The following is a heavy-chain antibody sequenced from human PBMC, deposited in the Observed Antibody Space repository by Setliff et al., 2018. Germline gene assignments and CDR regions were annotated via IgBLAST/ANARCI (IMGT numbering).Heavy chain of an antibody. Sequence: PGGSLRLSCEASGFTFSTHSMNWVRQAPGKGLEWVSSISRSSTYIYYADSMKGRFTISRDNAKNSLYLQMNSLRAEDTAVYYCAKSHTGYYYDSSGYAVDYWGQGTLVTVSS. D-gene: IGHD3-22*01. J-gene: IGHJ4*02. CDR1: GFTFSTHS. V-gene: IGHV3-21*01. CDR3: AKSHTGYYYDSSGYAVDY. CDR2: ISRSSTYI.